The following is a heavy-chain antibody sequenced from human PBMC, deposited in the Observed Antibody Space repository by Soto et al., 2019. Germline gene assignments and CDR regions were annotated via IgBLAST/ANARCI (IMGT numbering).Heavy chain of an antibody. D-gene: IGHD5-18*01. V-gene: IGHV5-51*01. CDR2: IYPGDSET. CDR1: GYSFTSYW. J-gene: IGHJ6*02. Sequence: GESLKISCKGSGYSFTSYWIVWVRQMPGKGLEWMGYIYPGDSETRYSPSLQGQVTMSADKSISTAYLQWSSLKASDTAMYYCARGGYSYGYYYYGMDVWGQGTTVTVSS. CDR3: ARGGYSYGYYYYGMDV.